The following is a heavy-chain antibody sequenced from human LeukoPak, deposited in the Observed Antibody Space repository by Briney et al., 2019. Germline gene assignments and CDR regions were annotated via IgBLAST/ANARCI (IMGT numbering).Heavy chain of an antibody. CDR2: RKEDGSDK. V-gene: IGHV3-7*04. J-gene: IGHJ4*02. D-gene: IGHD3-10*01. CDR1: GFSFRSFW. Sequence: GGSLRLSCAAPGFSFRSFWMSWVRQAPGKGLEWVASRKEDGSDKYYVESVKGRLTISRENARNSLYLQMNSLTAEDTAVYYCARVLWFGGIYYFDYWGQGTLVTVSS. CDR3: ARVLWFGGIYYFDY.